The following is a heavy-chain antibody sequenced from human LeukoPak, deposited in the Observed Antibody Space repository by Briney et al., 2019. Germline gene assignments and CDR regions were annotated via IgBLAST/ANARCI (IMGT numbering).Heavy chain of an antibody. Sequence: SETLSLTCAVYGGSFSGYYWSWIPHPPGEGLERSGEIYHSGRTNYNTSVKSRVTISVDTSKSQVSLKLSSLTAADTAVYYCARGVPAALFYWGQGALVTVSS. CDR2: IYHSGRT. J-gene: IGHJ4*02. CDR1: GGSFSGYY. CDR3: ARGVPAALFY. V-gene: IGHV4-34*01. D-gene: IGHD2-2*01.